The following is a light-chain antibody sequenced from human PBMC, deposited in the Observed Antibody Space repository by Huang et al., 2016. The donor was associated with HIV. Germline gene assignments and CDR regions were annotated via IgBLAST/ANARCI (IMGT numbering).Light chain of an antibody. CDR2: KAS. Sequence: DIQMTQSPSTLSAYVGDRVTITCRASQSISSWLAWYQQKPGKAPNLLIYKASFLQTGVPSRFSGSGSGTDFTLTINNLQPDDFATYYCQQYNTYSMWTFGQGTKVEMK. J-gene: IGKJ1*01. V-gene: IGKV1-5*03. CDR1: QSISSW. CDR3: QQYNTYSMWT.